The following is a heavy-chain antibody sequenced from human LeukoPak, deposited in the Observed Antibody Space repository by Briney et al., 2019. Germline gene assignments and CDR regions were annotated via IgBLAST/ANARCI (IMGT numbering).Heavy chain of an antibody. D-gene: IGHD3-22*01. J-gene: IGHJ4*02. CDR2: IDTNTGNP. CDR3: ARVNYYDSSVYGVYFDY. Sequence: GASVKVACKASGYTFTSYTMNWVRQAPGQGLEWMGWIDTNTGNPTHAQGFTGRFVFSLDTSVSTAYLQISSLKAEDTAVYYCARVNYYDSSVYGVYFDYWGQGTLVTVSS. CDR1: GYTFTSYT. V-gene: IGHV7-4-1*02.